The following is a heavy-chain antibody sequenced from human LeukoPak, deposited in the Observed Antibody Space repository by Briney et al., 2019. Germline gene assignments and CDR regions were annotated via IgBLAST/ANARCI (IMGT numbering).Heavy chain of an antibody. CDR2: ISGSGGST. CDR1: GFTFSSYA. D-gene: IGHD3-9*01. CDR3: AKNPRYFDWLLLPADFDY. Sequence: GGSLRLSCAASGFTFSSYAMSWVRQARGKGLEWVSAISGSGGSTYYADSVKGRFTISRDNSKNTLYLQMNSLRAEDTAVYYCAKNPRYFDWLLLPADFDYWGQGTLVTVSS. J-gene: IGHJ4*02. V-gene: IGHV3-23*01.